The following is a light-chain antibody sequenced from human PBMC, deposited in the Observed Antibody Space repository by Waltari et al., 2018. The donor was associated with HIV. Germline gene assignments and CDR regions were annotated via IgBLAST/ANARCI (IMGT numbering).Light chain of an antibody. CDR1: SGSIASNY. CDR3: QSYDSSNQV. J-gene: IGLJ3*02. Sequence: NFMLTQPHSVSESPGKTVTISCTRSSGSIASNYVQWYQQRPGSAPTTVIYEDNQRPSGVPARFSCSIDSSSNAASLTISGLKTEDVADYYCQSYDSSNQVFGGGTKLTVL. CDR2: EDN. V-gene: IGLV6-57*04.